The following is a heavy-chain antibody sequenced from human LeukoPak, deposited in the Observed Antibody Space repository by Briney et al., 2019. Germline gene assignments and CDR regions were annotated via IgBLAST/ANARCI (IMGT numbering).Heavy chain of an antibody. Sequence: ASVKVSCKASGYTFTGYYMHWVRQAPGQGLEWMGWINPSSGGTNYAQKFQGRVTMTRDTSISTAYMELSRLRSDDTAVYYCARDHWDGDYAVYWGQGTLVTVSS. J-gene: IGHJ4*02. CDR1: GYTFTGYY. V-gene: IGHV1-2*02. CDR3: ARDHWDGDYAVY. D-gene: IGHD4-17*01. CDR2: INPSSGGT.